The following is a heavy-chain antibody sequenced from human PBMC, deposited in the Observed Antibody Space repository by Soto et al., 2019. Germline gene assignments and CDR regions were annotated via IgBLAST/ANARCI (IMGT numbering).Heavy chain of an antibody. CDR3: ARDRRIRLEQLVLSPNYYGMDV. D-gene: IGHD6-6*01. CDR1: GYTFTSYY. V-gene: IGHV1-46*01. J-gene: IGHJ6*02. CDR2: INPSGGST. Sequence: QVQLVQSGAEVKKPGASVKVSCKASGYTFTSYYMHWVRQAPGQGLEWMGIINPSGGSTSYAQKFQGRVTMTRDTSTSTVYMELSSLRSEDTAVYYCARDRRIRLEQLVLSPNYYGMDVWGQGTTVTVSS.